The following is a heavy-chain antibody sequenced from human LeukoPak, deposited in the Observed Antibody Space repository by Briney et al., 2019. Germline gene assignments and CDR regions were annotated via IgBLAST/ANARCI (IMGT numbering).Heavy chain of an antibody. J-gene: IGHJ4*02. D-gene: IGHD3/OR15-3a*01. CDR2: INPSGGST. CDR1: GYTFTGYY. V-gene: IGHV1-46*01. CDR3: ARWHPFGRIVDY. Sequence: GASVKVSCKASGYTFTGYYMHWVRQAPGQGLEWMGIINPSGGSTSYAQKFQGRVTMTRDTSTSTVYMELSSLRSEDTAVYYCARWHPFGRIVDYWGQGTLVTVSS.